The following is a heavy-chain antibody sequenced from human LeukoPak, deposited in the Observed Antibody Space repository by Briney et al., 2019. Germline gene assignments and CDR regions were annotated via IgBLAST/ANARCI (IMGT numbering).Heavy chain of an antibody. CDR1: GLTFSGSG. D-gene: IGHD1-14*01. CDR2: FRGKTNSYAT. CDR3: IGWPRNGFDI. V-gene: IGHV3-73*01. Sequence: GGPVSLFCAASGLTFSGSGMQWVRPPSGKRPEWVGLFRGKTNSYATAYTASVKGKFTISRDDSKNTAYLQRNSLETEDTAVYYCIGWPRNGFDIWGQGTMVSVSS. J-gene: IGHJ3*02.